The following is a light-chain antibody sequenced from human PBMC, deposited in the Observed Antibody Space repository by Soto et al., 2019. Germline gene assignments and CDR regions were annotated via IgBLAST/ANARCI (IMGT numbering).Light chain of an antibody. V-gene: IGLV1-40*01. J-gene: IGLJ1*01. CDR3: QSYDRRLTGSYV. CDR2: DNT. CDR1: KSNIGAGFA. Sequence: QSVLTQPPSVSGAPGQRVTISCTGRKSNIGAGFAVHWYQHIPGAAPRLLTYDNTDRPSGVPDRFSASTSGTSASLTINGLQAEDEGDYYCQSYDRRLTGSYVFGTGTKVTVL.